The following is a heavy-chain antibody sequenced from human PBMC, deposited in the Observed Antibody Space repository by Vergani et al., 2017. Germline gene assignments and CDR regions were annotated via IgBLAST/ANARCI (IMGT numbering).Heavy chain of an antibody. CDR3: ARDLRLLYNRFDP. CDR1: GFTFNQYG. V-gene: IGHV3-33*01. CDR2: TWYDGNNK. Sequence: QVQLVESGGGVVQPGRSLRLSCAASGFTFNQYGMHWVRHAPGKGLEWVAVTWYDGNNKQYADSVKGRFTISRDNSKSTMYLQMNSLRDEDTCVYYCARDLRLLYNRFDPWGQGTLVTVSS. D-gene: IGHD1-14*01. J-gene: IGHJ5*02.